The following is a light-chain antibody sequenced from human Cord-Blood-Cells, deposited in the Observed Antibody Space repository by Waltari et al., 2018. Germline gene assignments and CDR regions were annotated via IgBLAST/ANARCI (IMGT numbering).Light chain of an antibody. CDR2: DVS. V-gene: IGLV2-14*01. CDR3: SSYTSSSTYV. Sequence: QSALTQPASVSGSPGQPIPISCTGTSSGVGGYNYVSWYQQPPGKAPKLMIYDVSNRPSGVSNRFSGSKSGNTASLTISGLQAEDEADYYCSSYTSSSTYVFGTGTKVTVL. J-gene: IGLJ1*01. CDR1: SSGVGGYNY.